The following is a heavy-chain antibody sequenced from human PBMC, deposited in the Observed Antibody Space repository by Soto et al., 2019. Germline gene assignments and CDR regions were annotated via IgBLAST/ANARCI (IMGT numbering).Heavy chain of an antibody. J-gene: IGHJ6*02. CDR2: INHSGST. CDR3: ARGGYDILTGYYRGRLGYGMDV. Sequence: SETLSLTCTVSGGSISSSSYYWGWIRKPPGKGLEWIGEINHSGSTNYNPSLKSRVTISVDTSKNQFSLKLSSVTAADTAVYYCARGGYDILTGYYRGRLGYGMDVWGQGTTVTVSS. V-gene: IGHV4-39*07. D-gene: IGHD3-9*01. CDR1: GGSISSSSYY.